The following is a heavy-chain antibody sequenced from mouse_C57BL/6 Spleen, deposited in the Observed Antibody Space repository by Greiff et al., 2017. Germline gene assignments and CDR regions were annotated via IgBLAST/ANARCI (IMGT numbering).Heavy chain of an antibody. Sequence: QVHVKQPGAELVKPGASVKLSCKASGYTFTSYWMHWVKQRPGRGLEWIGRIDPNSGGTKYNEKFKGKATLTVDKPSSTAYMQLSSLTSEDSAVYYCARGGPYGSGDYWGQGTSVTVSS. V-gene: IGHV1-72*01. J-gene: IGHJ4*01. CDR1: GYTFTSYW. D-gene: IGHD2-1*01. CDR3: ARGGPYGSGDY. CDR2: IDPNSGGT.